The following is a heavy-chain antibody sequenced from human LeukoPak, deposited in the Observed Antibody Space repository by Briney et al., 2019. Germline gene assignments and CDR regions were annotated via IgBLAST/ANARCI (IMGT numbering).Heavy chain of an antibody. CDR1: GYTLTELS. CDR3: ATENHIAVAGTDAFDI. D-gene: IGHD6-19*01. J-gene: IGHJ3*02. V-gene: IGHV1-24*01. Sequence: ASVKVSCKVSGYTLTELSMHWVRQAPGKGLEWMGGFDPEDGETIYAQKSQGRVTMTEDTSTDTAYMELSSLRSEDTAVYYCATENHIAVAGTDAFDIWGQGTMVTVSS. CDR2: FDPEDGET.